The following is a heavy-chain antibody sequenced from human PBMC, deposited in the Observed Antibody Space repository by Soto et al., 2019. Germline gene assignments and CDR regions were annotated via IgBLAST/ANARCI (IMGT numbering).Heavy chain of an antibody. CDR3: ARSTRSGYDYFDY. D-gene: IGHD5-12*01. J-gene: IGHJ4*02. V-gene: IGHV4-39*01. CDR2: IYYSGST. Sequence: QLQLQESGPGLVTPSETLSLTCTVSGGSISSSIYYWGWIRQPPGKGLEWVGAIYYSGSTYYNPSLKSRVPISVDTSRNQFSLRLSSVTAADTAVYYCARSTRSGYDYFDYWGQGTLVTVSS. CDR1: GGSISSSIYY.